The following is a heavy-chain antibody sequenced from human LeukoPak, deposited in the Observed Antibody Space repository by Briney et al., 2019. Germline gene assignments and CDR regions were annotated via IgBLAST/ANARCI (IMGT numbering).Heavy chain of an antibody. D-gene: IGHD6-13*01. Sequence: NTSETLSLTCAVYGGSFSGYYWSWIRQPPGKGLEWIGEINHSGSTNYSPSLKSRVTISVDTSKNQFSLKLSSVTAADTAVYYCARKGGRYSSSWYAYWGQGTLVTVSS. CDR3: ARKGGRYSSSWYAY. V-gene: IGHV4-34*01. CDR2: INHSGST. CDR1: GGSFSGYY. J-gene: IGHJ4*02.